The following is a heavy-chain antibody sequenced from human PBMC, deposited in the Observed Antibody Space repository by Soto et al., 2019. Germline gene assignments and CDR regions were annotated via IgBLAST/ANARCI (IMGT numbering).Heavy chain of an antibody. V-gene: IGHV1-18*01. CDR3: ARDHGVSYQADSFDP. CDR1: GYTFTTYG. Sequence: QVQLVQSGVEVKKPGASVKVSCKASGYTFTTYGISWVRQALGQGLEWMGWISPYDGDTNYADTLQGRVTLTTDTSTTTAYMELRSLRSDDTAMYYCARDHGVSYQADSFDPWGQGTLVIVSS. J-gene: IGHJ5*02. CDR2: ISPYDGDT. D-gene: IGHD1-26*01.